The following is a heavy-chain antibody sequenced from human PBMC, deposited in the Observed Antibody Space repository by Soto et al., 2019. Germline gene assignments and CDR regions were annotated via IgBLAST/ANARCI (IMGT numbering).Heavy chain of an antibody. D-gene: IGHD3-10*01. CDR1: GIPVSSNY. CDR3: ARDGPYYYASRMDV. V-gene: IGHV3-53*04. J-gene: IGHJ6*02. Sequence: EVQLVESGGGLVQPGGSLRLSCVASGIPVSSNYMTWVRQAPGKGLEWVSVLHSSGDTYYSNSVKGRFTNSRNDSTNTPFLQMNSLTAEDTAVYYCARDGPYYYASRMDVWGQGTTVTVSS. CDR2: LHSSGDT.